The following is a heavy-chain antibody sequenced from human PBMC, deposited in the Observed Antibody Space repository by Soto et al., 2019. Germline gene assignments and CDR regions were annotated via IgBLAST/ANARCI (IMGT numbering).Heavy chain of an antibody. CDR3: TTDSYSTIIIVRFDY. CDR1: CFTFSNAW. D-gene: IGHD3-22*01. J-gene: IGHJ4*01. Sequence: GGSLRLSCAASCFTFSNAWINWVRQAPGKGLEWVGRIKSKTDGGTTDYAEPVKGRFAISRDDSNNMVYLQMNSLKIEDTAVYYCTTDSYSTIIIVRFDYWGHGTLVTSPQ. CDR2: IKSKTDGGTT. V-gene: IGHV3-15*07.